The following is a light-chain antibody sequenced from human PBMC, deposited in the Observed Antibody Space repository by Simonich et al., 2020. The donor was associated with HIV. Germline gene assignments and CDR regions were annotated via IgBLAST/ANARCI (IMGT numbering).Light chain of an antibody. CDR2: WAS. J-gene: IGKJ1*01. V-gene: IGKV4-1*01. CDR1: QGFLYSSNNKNY. Sequence: DIVMTQSPDSLAVSLGERATINCKSSQGFLYSSNNKNYLAWYQQKPGQPPKLLIYWASTRESGVPDRFSSSGSGTDFTLTISSLQAEDVAVYYCQQYYSTPPTFGQGTKVEIK. CDR3: QQYYSTPPT.